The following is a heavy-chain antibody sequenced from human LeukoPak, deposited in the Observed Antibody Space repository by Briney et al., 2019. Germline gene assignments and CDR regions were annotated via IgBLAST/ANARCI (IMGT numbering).Heavy chain of an antibody. D-gene: IGHD6-13*01. V-gene: IGHV3-30*02. Sequence: PGGSLRLSCAASGFTFSYYGFHWVRQAPGKGLEWVAFIRFDGSDKFYAQSVKGRFTISRDTSRNTLYLQKNSLRAEDTAVYYCAKDMGRRSIAVDGTKYRCAWYLDYWGQGTLVTVSS. CDR1: GFTFSYYG. CDR3: AKDMGRRSIAVDGTKYRCAWYLDY. CDR2: IRFDGSDK. J-gene: IGHJ4*02.